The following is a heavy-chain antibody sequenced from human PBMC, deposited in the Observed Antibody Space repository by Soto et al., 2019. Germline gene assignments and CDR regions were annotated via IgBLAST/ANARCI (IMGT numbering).Heavy chain of an antibody. CDR2: MNPNSGNT. Sequence: GASVKVSCKASGYTFTSYDVNCVRQATGEGVEWVGWMNPNSGNTGYAQKFQGRVTMTRNTSISTAYMELSSLRSEDTAVYYCARGLSPRPRIAPRRYYYYGMDVWGQGTPVTVSS. CDR1: GYTFTSYD. J-gene: IGHJ6*01. CDR3: ARGLSPRPRIAPRRYYYYGMDV. D-gene: IGHD6-6*01. V-gene: IGHV1-8*01.